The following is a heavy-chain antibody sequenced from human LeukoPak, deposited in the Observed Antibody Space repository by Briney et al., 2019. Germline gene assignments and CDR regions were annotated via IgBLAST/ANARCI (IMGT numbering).Heavy chain of an antibody. D-gene: IGHD3-22*01. J-gene: IGHJ5*02. V-gene: IGHV3-48*04. CDR1: GFTFNRYG. CDR2: ISSSGSTI. Sequence: GGSLRLSCAASGFTFNRYGMHWVRQAPGKGLEWVSYISSSGSTIYYADSVKGRFTISRDNAKNSLYLQMNSLRAEDTAVYYCARDLGQYYDTSDNWFDPWGQGTLVTVSS. CDR3: ARDLGQYYDTSDNWFDP.